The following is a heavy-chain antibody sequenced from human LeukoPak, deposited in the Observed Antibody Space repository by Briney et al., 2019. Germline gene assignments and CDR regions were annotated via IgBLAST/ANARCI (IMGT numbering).Heavy chain of an antibody. J-gene: IGHJ5*02. CDR3: SRDGLRFLEWFDVWFDP. CDR1: GFTFSDYY. CDR2: ISSSGSTI. D-gene: IGHD3-3*01. V-gene: IGHV3-11*04. Sequence: PGGSLRLSCAASGFTFSDYYMSWTRQAPGKGLEWVSYISSSGSTIYYADSVKGRFTISSDNAKNSLYLQMNSLRAEDTAAYYCSRDGLRFLEWFDVWFDPWGQGTLVTVSS.